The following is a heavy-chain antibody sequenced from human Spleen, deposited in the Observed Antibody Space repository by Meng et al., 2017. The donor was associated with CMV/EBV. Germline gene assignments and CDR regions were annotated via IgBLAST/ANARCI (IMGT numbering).Heavy chain of an antibody. CDR2: ISAYNGNT. CDR3: ARGRWLEANGMDV. CDR1: GYTFTSYD. J-gene: IGHJ6*02. Sequence: ASVKVSCKASGYTFTSYDISWVRQAPGQGLEWMGWISAYNGNTNYAQKLQGRVTMTRNTSISTAYMELSSLRSEDTAVYYCARGRWLEANGMDVWGQGTTVTVSS. D-gene: IGHD6-19*01. V-gene: IGHV1-8*01.